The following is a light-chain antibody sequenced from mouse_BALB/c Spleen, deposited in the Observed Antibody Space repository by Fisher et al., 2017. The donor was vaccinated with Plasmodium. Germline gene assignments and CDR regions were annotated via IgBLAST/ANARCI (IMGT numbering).Light chain of an antibody. V-gene: IGKV5-45*01. Sequence: DIVITQSPGTLSVTPGDRVSLSCRASQSISNYLHWYQQKSHESPRLLISYSSQSISGIPSRFSGRGSGTDFTLSINSVETEDFGMYFCQQSNSWPLTFGAGTKLELK. CDR3: QQSNSWPLT. CDR2: YSS. J-gene: IGKJ5*01. CDR1: QSISNY.